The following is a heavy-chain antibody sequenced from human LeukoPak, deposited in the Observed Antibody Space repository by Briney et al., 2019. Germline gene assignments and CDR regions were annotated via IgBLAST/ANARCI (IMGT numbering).Heavy chain of an antibody. J-gene: IGHJ3*02. Sequence: PSETLSLTCTVSGGSISSSSYYWGWIRQPPGKGLEWIGSIYYSGSTYYNPSLKSRVTISVDTSKNQFSLKLSSVTAADTAVYYCARQTRPVWFGESDAFDIWGQGTMVTVSS. CDR2: IYYSGST. V-gene: IGHV4-39*01. D-gene: IGHD3-10*01. CDR3: ARQTRPVWFGESDAFDI. CDR1: GGSISSSSYY.